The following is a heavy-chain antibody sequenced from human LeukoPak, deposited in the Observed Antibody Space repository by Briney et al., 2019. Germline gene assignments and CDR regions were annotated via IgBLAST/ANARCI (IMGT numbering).Heavy chain of an antibody. Sequence: GGSLRLSCAASGFTFSSYAMSWVRQAPGKGLKWVSTINDNGAGTYYADSVKGRFTISRDNSYNTVSLQMNSLRDEDTGVYYCAKGLRTGVGPYMGYHYYMDVWGKGARSPSP. CDR1: GFTFSSYA. CDR3: AKGLRTGVGPYMGYHYYMDV. CDR2: INDNGAGT. D-gene: IGHD3-16*01. J-gene: IGHJ6*03. V-gene: IGHV3-23*01.